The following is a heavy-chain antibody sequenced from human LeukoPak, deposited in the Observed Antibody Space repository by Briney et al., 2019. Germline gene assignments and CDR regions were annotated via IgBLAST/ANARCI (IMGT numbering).Heavy chain of an antibody. Sequence: GSLRLSCAASGFTFSSYAMSWIRQPAGKGLEWIGRIYTSGSTNYNPSLKSRVTMSVDTSKNQFSLKLSSVTAADTAVYYCARESGTGFDDYWGQGTLVTVSS. V-gene: IGHV4-4*07. J-gene: IGHJ4*02. CDR1: GFTFSSYA. CDR3: ARESGTGFDDY. CDR2: IYTSGST. D-gene: IGHD6-13*01.